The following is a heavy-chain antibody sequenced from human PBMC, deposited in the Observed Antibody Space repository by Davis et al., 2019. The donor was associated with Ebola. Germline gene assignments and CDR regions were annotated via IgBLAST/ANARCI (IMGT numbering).Heavy chain of an antibody. CDR1: GGTFSSYA. CDR3: AALDSSSWYGRLWDY. J-gene: IGHJ4*02. CDR2: IIPIFGTA. Sequence: SVKVSCKASGGTFSSYAISWVRQAPGQGLEWMGGIIPIFGTANYAQKFQGRVTITADESTSTAYMELSSLRSEDTAVYYCAALDSSSWYGRLWDYWGQGTLVTVSS. V-gene: IGHV1-69*13. D-gene: IGHD6-13*01.